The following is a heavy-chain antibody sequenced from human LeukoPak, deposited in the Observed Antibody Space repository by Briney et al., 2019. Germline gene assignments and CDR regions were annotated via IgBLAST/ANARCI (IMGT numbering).Heavy chain of an antibody. Sequence: ASVKVSCKASGYTFTHSYIHWVRQAPGQGLEWMGILNPSHGSTSYAQKFQGRVTMTKDTSTSTVYMELSSPRSEDTAVYYCAREPGDYHFDFWGQGTLVTVSS. CDR2: LNPSHGST. J-gene: IGHJ4*02. CDR3: AREPGDYHFDF. D-gene: IGHD4-17*01. CDR1: GYTFTHSY. V-gene: IGHV1-46*01.